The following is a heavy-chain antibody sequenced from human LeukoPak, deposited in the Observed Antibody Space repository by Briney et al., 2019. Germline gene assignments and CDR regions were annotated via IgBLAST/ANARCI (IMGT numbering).Heavy chain of an antibody. CDR3: ARTARRLRYFDWFKLYYFDY. CDR2: MNPNSGNT. V-gene: IGHV1-8*01. J-gene: IGHJ4*02. CDR1: GYTFTSYD. Sequence: ASVKVSCKASGYTFTSYDINWVRQATGLGPEWMGWMNPNSGNTGYAQKFQGRVTMTRNTSISTAYMELSSLRSEDTAVYYCARTARRLRYFDWFKLYYFDYWGQGTLVTVSS. D-gene: IGHD3-9*01.